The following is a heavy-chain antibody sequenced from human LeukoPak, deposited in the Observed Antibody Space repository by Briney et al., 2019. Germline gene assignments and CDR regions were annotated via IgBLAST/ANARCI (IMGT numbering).Heavy chain of an antibody. Sequence: SETLSLTCTFSGDSIRSYYWSWIRQPAGKGLEWLGYIYYSGTTNYNPSLKSRLTMSLDTSKKHLSLRLTSVSAADTAVYYCARHLRSFPDYWGQGTLVTVSS. CDR2: IYYSGTT. V-gene: IGHV4-59*08. CDR3: ARHLRSFPDY. J-gene: IGHJ4*02. D-gene: IGHD3-3*02. CDR1: GDSIRSYY.